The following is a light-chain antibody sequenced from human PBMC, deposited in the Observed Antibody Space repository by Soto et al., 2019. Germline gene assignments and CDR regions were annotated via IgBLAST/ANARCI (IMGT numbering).Light chain of an antibody. V-gene: IGLV2-14*01. Sequence: QSALTQPASVSGSPVQSITISCTGTSSDVGGYTYVSWYQQHRGKAPKLMIYDVSNRPSGVSNRFSASKSGNTASLNISVLQAGDEADYYCSSYTSSSTLEVFGGGTKLTVL. CDR3: SSYTSSSTLEV. CDR2: DVS. J-gene: IGLJ2*01. CDR1: SSDVGGYTY.